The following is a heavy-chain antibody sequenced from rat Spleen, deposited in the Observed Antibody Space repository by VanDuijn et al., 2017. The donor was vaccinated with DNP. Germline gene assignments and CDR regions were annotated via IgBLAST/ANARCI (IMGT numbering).Heavy chain of an antibody. Sequence: EVQLVESGGGSVQPGRSLKLSCAASGFTFSDYNMAWVRQAPKKGLEWVATFSYEGSSTYYRDSVKGRFTVSRDNAHNTVYLQMNSLRSEDAATYYCTKDLHYWAMDAWGPGTSVTVSS. D-gene: IGHD3-2*01. CDR1: GFTFSDYN. CDR3: TKDLHYWAMDA. CDR2: FSYEGSST. V-gene: IGHV5-7*01. J-gene: IGHJ4*01.